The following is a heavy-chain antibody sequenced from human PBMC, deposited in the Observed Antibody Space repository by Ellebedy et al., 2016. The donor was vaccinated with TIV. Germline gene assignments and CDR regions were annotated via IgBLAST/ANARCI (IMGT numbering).Heavy chain of an antibody. CDR3: AGYGDFSY. J-gene: IGHJ4*02. V-gene: IGHV3-11*04. D-gene: IGHD4-17*01. Sequence: GESLKISCAASGFTFSDYYMSWLRQAPGKGLEWVSYISSSGSTIYYADSVKGRFPISRDNAKNSLSLQMNSLRVDDTAVYYCAGYGDFSYWGQGTLVTVSS. CDR2: ISSSGSTI. CDR1: GFTFSDYY.